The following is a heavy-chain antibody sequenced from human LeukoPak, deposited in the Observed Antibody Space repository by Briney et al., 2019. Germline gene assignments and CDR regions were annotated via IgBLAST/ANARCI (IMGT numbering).Heavy chain of an antibody. D-gene: IGHD3-22*01. V-gene: IGHV4-59*12. CDR1: GGSISSYY. Sequence: SETLSLTCTVSGGSISSYYWSWIRKPPGKGLEWIGYIYYSGSTNYNPSLKSRVTISVDTSKNQFSLKLSSVTAADTALYYCTRRRFHYYNSSGYYSRPQRTFDIWGQGTMVTVSS. CDR3: TRRRFHYYNSSGYYSRPQRTFDI. J-gene: IGHJ3*02. CDR2: IYYSGST.